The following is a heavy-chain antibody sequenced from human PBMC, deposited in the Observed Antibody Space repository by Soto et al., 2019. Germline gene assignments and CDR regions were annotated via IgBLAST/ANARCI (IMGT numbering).Heavy chain of an antibody. CDR2: IIPILGIA. CDR1: GGTFSSYT. V-gene: IGHV1-69*02. CDR3: ARVDSGYDYAFDI. J-gene: IGHJ3*02. D-gene: IGHD5-12*01. Sequence: GASVKVSCKASGGTFSSYTISWVRQAPGQGLEWMGRIIPILGIANYAQKFQGRVTMTRDKSTSTVYMELSSLRSEDTAVYYCARVDSGYDYAFDIWGQGTMVTVSS.